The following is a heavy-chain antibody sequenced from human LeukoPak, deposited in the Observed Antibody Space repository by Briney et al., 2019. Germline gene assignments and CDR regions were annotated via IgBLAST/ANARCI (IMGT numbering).Heavy chain of an antibody. D-gene: IGHD2-2*01. J-gene: IGHJ6*03. CDR3: ARDTYCSSTSCFPYYMDV. CDR2: ISAYNGNT. V-gene: IGHV1-18*01. CDR1: GYTFTSYG. Sequence: GASVKVSCKASGYTFTSYGISWVRQAPGQGLEWMGWISAYNGNTNYAQKLQDRVTMTTDTSTSIAYMEVRSLTSDDTAVYYCARDTYCSSTSCFPYYMDVWGTGTTVTVSS.